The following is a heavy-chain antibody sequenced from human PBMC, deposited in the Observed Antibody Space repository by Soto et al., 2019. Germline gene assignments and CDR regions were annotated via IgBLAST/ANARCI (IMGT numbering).Heavy chain of an antibody. Sequence: SLRLACAASGLTFSSSVGHWVRQAPGKGLEWVAVISSDESNEDYADSVKGRFSISRDNSKNTLYLQMSSLRADDTAVYYCARGLIKLAGGAFDIWGQGKMGTLS. D-gene: IGHD3-16*01. V-gene: IGHV3-33*01. CDR3: ARGLIKLAGGAFDI. J-gene: IGHJ3*02. CDR1: GLTFSSSV. CDR2: ISSDESNE.